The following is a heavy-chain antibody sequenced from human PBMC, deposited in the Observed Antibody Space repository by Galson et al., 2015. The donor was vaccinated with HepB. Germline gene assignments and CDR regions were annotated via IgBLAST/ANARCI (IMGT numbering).Heavy chain of an antibody. J-gene: IGHJ4*02. CDR1: GFTFSSYG. CDR2: ISYDGSNK. V-gene: IGHV3-30*18. D-gene: IGHD1-26*01. Sequence: SLRLSCAASGFTFSSYGMHWVRQTPGKGLEWVAVISYDGSNKYYADSVKGRFTISRDNSKNTLYLQMNSLRAEDTAVYYCANTLNSGSYYYFDYWGRGTLVTVSS. CDR3: ANTLNSGSYYYFDY.